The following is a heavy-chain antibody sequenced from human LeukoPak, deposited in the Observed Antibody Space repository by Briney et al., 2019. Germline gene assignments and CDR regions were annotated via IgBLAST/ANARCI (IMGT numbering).Heavy chain of an antibody. Sequence: SVKVSCQASGGTFSSYAISWLRQAPGQGLEWMGGIIPIFGTANYAQKFQGRVTITADESTSTAYMELSSLRSEDTAVYYCARPARIGLWSLYYFDYWGQGTLVTVSS. CDR1: GGTFSSYA. J-gene: IGHJ4*02. CDR3: ARPARIGLWSLYYFDY. V-gene: IGHV1-69*01. D-gene: IGHD3-10*01. CDR2: IIPIFGTA.